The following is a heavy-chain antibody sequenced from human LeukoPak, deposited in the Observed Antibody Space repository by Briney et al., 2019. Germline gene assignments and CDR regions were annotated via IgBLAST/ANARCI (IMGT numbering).Heavy chain of an antibody. V-gene: IGHV3-33*06. Sequence: GRSLRLSCAASGFTFSSYGMHWVRQAPGKGLEWVAVIWYDGSNKYYADSVKGRFTISRDNSKNTLYLQMNSLRAEDTAVYYCAKDRNSGSYPAYYFQHWGQGTLVTVSS. CDR3: AKDRNSGSYPAYYFQH. CDR1: GFTFSSYG. D-gene: IGHD1-26*01. CDR2: IWYDGSNK. J-gene: IGHJ1*01.